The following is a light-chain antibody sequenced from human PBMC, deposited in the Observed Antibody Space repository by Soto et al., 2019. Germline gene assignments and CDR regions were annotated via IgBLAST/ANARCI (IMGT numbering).Light chain of an antibody. CDR1: QSISSW. CDR3: QQYNSYSRR. Sequence: DIQMSQSPSTLSASVGDRVTITCRASQSISSWLAWYQQKPGKAPKLLIYKASSLESGGPSRFSGSGSGTEFTLTISSLQPDDFATYYCQQYNSYSRRFGQGTKVEIK. V-gene: IGKV1-5*03. J-gene: IGKJ1*01. CDR2: KAS.